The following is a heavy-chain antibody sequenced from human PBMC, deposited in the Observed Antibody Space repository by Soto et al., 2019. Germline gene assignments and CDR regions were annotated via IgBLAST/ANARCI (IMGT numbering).Heavy chain of an antibody. Sequence: GESLKISCKGSGYSFTSYWIGWVRQMPGKGLEWMGIIYPGDSDTRYSPSFQGQVTISADKSISTAYLQWSSLKASDTAMYYCSCWKIPLGGDTAMATGVHAFDIWGQGTMVTVSS. CDR2: IYPGDSDT. CDR3: SCWKIPLGGDTAMATGVHAFDI. J-gene: IGHJ3*02. D-gene: IGHD5-18*01. V-gene: IGHV5-51*01. CDR1: GYSFTSYW.